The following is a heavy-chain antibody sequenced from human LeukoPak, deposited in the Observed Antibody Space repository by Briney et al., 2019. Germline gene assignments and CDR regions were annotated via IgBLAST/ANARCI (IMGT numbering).Heavy chain of an antibody. J-gene: IGHJ4*02. V-gene: IGHV1-46*01. CDR2: INPSGGST. D-gene: IGHD5-18*01. CDR3: ARLTVRDTAMVPY. CDR1: GYTFTSYG. Sequence: ASVKVSCKASGYTFTSYGISWVRQAPGQGPEWMGIINPSGGSTSYAQKFQGRVTMTRDMSTSTVYMELSSLRSEDTAVYYCARLTVRDTAMVPYWGQGTLVTVSS.